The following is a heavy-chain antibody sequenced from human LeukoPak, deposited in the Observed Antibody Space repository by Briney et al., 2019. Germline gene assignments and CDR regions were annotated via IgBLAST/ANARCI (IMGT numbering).Heavy chain of an antibody. D-gene: IGHD5-24*01. CDR2: IIPIFGTA. Sequence: VASMKVSCKASGGTFSSYAISWVRQAPGQGLEWMGRIIPIFGTANYAQKFQGRVTITTDESTSTAYMELSSLRSEDTAVYYCARGGDGYDYWGQGTLVTVSS. CDR3: ARGGDGYDY. CDR1: GGTFSSYA. V-gene: IGHV1-69*05. J-gene: IGHJ4*02.